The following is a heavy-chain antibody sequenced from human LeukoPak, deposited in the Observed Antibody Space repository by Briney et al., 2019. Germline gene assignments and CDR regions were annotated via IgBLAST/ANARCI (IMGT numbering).Heavy chain of an antibody. CDR2: IIPIFGTA. J-gene: IGHJ5*02. CDR1: GGTFSSYA. D-gene: IGHD2-8*01. CDR3: ARGRDCTNGVCFRYNWFDP. V-gene: IGHV1-69*13. Sequence: ASVKVSCKASGGTFSSYAISWVRQAPGQGLEWMGGIIPIFGTANYAQKFQGRVTITADESTSTAYMELSSLRSEDTAVCYCARGRDCTNGVCFRYNWFDPWGQGTLVTVSS.